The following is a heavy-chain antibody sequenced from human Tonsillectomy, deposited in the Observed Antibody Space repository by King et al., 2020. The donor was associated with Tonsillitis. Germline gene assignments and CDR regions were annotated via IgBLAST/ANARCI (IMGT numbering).Heavy chain of an antibody. J-gene: IGHJ4*02. CDR1: GFIFNNYW. D-gene: IGHD6-13*01. CDR2: VNVQGDST. CDR3: AREPSNSWYIADF. Sequence: VQLVESGGGLVQPGGSLRLSCAASGFIFNNYWMLWVRHLPGKGLLWVSRVNVQGDSTYYADSVKGRFTISRDNAKNTLYLQMNSLRPDDTGLYYCAREPSNSWYIADFWGQGTLVTVSS. V-gene: IGHV3-74*01.